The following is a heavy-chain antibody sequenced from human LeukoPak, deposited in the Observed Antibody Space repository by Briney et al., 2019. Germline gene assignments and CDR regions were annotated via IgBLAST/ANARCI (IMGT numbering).Heavy chain of an antibody. CDR3: ARTRYYYNSRSYGAPYYFDY. Sequence: SETLSLTCAVYGGSFSGYYWSWIRQPPGKGLEWIGSIYYRGSTYYNPSLKSRVTISVDTSKNQFSLKLSSVTAADTAVYYCARTRYYYNSRSYGAPYYFDYWGQGTLVTVSS. V-gene: IGHV4-34*01. CDR1: GGSFSGYY. J-gene: IGHJ4*02. CDR2: IYYRGST. D-gene: IGHD3-10*01.